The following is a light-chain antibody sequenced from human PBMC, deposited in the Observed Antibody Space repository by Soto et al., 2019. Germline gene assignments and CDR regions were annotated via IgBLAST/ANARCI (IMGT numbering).Light chain of an antibody. CDR3: CSYADSSRIYV. CDR1: SSDVGSYNL. V-gene: IGLV2-23*01. J-gene: IGLJ1*01. CDR2: EGS. Sequence: QSVLTQPASVSGSPGQSITISCTATSSDVGSYNLVSWYQQHPGKAPKLMIYEGSKRPSGISNRFSGSKSGNTASLTISGLQAEDEAEYYCCSYADSSRIYVFGSGTKLTVL.